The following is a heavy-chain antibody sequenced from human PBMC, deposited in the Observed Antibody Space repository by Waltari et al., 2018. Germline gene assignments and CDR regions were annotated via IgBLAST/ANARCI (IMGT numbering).Heavy chain of an antibody. V-gene: IGHV1-3*03. J-gene: IGHJ3*02. D-gene: IGHD4-17*01. Sequence: QVQLVQSGAEVKKPGASVKVSCKASGYTFTSYAMHWVRQAPGQRLEWMGWINAGNGNTKYSQEFQGRVTSTRDTSASTAYMELSSLRSEDMAVYYCAREEHDYGDYTNAFDIWGQGTMVTVSS. CDR1: GYTFTSYA. CDR2: INAGNGNT. CDR3: AREEHDYGDYTNAFDI.